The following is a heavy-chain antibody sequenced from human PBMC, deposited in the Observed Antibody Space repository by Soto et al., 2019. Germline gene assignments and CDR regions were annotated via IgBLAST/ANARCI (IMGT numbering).Heavy chain of an antibody. CDR3: AKEKDPVGPRFRIDFLGRRYYYDMDV. CDR2: ISGSGGST. J-gene: IGHJ6*02. V-gene: IGHV3-23*01. CDR1: GFTFSSYA. D-gene: IGHD2-15*01. Sequence: GGSLRLSCAASGFTFSSYAMSWVRQARGKGLEWVSAISGSGGSTYYADSVKGRFTISRDNSKNTLYLQMNSLRAEDTAVYYCAKEKDPVGPRFRIDFLGRRYYYDMDVWVQGTTATVSS.